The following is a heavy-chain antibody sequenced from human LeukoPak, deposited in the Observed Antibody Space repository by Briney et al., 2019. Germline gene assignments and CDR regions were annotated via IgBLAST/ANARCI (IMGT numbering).Heavy chain of an antibody. J-gene: IGHJ4*02. CDR3: TRSPISQPRWGYYFED. Sequence: GGSLRLSCEASGFVFGHSWMSWVRQAPGKGLEWVANINQDGSEKYYVDSVRGRFTISRDNAKNSLYLEMNTLRAEDTAVYYCTRSPISQPRWGYYFEDWGQGTLVTVSS. CDR1: GFVFGHSW. D-gene: IGHD2-21*01. CDR2: INQDGSEK. V-gene: IGHV3-7*01.